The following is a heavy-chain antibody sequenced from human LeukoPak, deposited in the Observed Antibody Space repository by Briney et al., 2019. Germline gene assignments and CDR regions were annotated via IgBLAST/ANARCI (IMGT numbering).Heavy chain of an antibody. CDR1: GFTVSSNY. D-gene: IGHD5-12*01. CDR2: MYYSGST. V-gene: IGHV4-39*07. CDR3: ARDFRGYDSGGFDY. Sequence: GSLRLSCAASGFTVSSNYMSWVRQPPGKGLEWIGSMYYSGSTYYNPSLKSRVTISVDTSKNQFSLKLSSVTAADTAVYYCARDFRGYDSGGFDYWGQGTLVTVSS. J-gene: IGHJ4*02.